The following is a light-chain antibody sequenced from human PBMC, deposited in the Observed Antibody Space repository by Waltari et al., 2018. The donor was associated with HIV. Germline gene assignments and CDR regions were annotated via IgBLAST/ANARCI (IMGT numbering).Light chain of an antibody. V-gene: IGLV3-10*01. J-gene: IGLJ2*01. CDR2: EDY. CDR1: ALPKKY. Sequence: SYELTQPPSVSVSPGQTARITCSGDALPKKYVYLYQQKSGQAPVLVIFEDYKRPSGIPERFSGSSSGTVATLNISGAQVDDEADYYCYSTDRKFGGGTKLTVL. CDR3: YSTDRK.